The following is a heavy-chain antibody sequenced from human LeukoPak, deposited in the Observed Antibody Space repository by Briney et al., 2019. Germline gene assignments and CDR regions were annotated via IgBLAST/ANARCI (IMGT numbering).Heavy chain of an antibody. D-gene: IGHD3-10*01. CDR3: XXXXXXXXSGSYYIDLDY. Sequence: GGSLRLSCAASGFTFSSYGMHWVRQAPGKGLEWVAFIRYDGSNKYYADSVKGRFTISRDNSKNTLYLQMNSLKTEDTAVYYXXXXXXXXXSGSYYIDLDYWGQGTLVTVSS. CDR1: GFTFSSYG. J-gene: IGHJ4*02. CDR2: IRYDGSNK. V-gene: IGHV3-30*02.